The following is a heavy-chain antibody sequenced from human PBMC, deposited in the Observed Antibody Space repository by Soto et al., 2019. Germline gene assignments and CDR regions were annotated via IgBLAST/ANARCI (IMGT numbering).Heavy chain of an antibody. V-gene: IGHV1-3*01. Sequence: ASVKVSCKASRYTFTSYAMHWVRQAPGQRLEWMGWINAGNGNTKYSQKFQGRVTITRDTSASTAYMELSSLRSEDTAVYYCARGLRSGWYESRWFDPWGQGTLVTVSS. D-gene: IGHD6-19*01. CDR3: ARGLRSGWYESRWFDP. CDR1: RYTFTSYA. CDR2: INAGNGNT. J-gene: IGHJ5*02.